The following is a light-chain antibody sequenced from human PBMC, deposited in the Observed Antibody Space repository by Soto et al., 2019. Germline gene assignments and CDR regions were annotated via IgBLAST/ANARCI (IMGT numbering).Light chain of an antibody. V-gene: IGLV2-14*01. CDR3: SSYTNSGSV. Sequence: QSALTQPASVSGSPGQSIAISCTGTSSDVGAYNYVSWYQKHPDKAPKLLIYEVSNRPSGVSNRFSASKSGNTASLTISGLQAEDEADYYCSSYTNSGSVFGGGTQLTVL. J-gene: IGLJ2*01. CDR2: EVS. CDR1: SSDVGAYNY.